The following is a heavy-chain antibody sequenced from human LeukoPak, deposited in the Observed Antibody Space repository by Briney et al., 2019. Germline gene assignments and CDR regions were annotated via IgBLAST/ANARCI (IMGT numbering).Heavy chain of an antibody. V-gene: IGHV4-59*08. D-gene: IGHD5-12*01. CDR3: ASPGIDGYNGLGY. CDR1: GGSVNSYY. J-gene: IGHJ4*02. Sequence: SETLSLTCTVSGGSVNSYYWSWIRQPPGKGLEWIGYIYYSGSTNYNPSLKSRVTISVDTSKNQFSLKLSSVTAADTAVYYCASPGIDGYNGLGYWGQGTLVTVSS. CDR2: IYYSGST.